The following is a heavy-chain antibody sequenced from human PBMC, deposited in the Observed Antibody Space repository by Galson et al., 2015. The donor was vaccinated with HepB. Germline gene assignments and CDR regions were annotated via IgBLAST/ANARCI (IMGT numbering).Heavy chain of an antibody. CDR1: GYNLIELS. CDR2: LVPENGDT. V-gene: IGHV1-24*01. D-gene: IGHD3-9*01. CDR3: ATYLGSTGFDF. J-gene: IGHJ3*01. Sequence: SVKVSCKVSGYNLIELSIHWVRQAPGKGLEWMGNLVPENGDTLLAQKFEGRVRMTEDTSSDTTYMELSSLRSEDTGVYFCATYLGSTGFDFWGQGPWSPSLQ.